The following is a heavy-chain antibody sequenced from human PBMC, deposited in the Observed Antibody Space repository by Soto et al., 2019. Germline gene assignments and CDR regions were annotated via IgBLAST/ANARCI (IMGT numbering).Heavy chain of an antibody. CDR1: GFTFSTYT. CDR3: ARTSSIVI. D-gene: IGHD2-21*01. CDR2: ISSTSTYI. V-gene: IGHV3-21*01. Sequence: GRSLRLSCAASGFTFSTYTMNWVRQAPGKGLEWVSSISSTSTYIYYADSVKGRFTISRDNAKNSLYLQMNSLRAEDTAVYYCARTSSIVIWGQGTMVTVSS. J-gene: IGHJ3*02.